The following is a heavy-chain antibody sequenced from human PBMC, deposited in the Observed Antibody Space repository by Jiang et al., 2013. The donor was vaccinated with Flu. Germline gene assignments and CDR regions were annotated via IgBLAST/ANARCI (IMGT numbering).Heavy chain of an antibody. J-gene: IGHJ6*02. CDR2: IIPILGIA. D-gene: IGHD3-22*01. V-gene: IGHV1-69*04. CDR3: AVGSSGYYYPYYGMDV. CDR1: GGTFSSYA. Sequence: GAEVKKPGSSVKVSCKASGGTFSSYAISWVRQAPGQGLEWMGRIIPILGIANYAQKFQGRVTITADKSTSTAYMELSSLRSEDTAVYYCAVGSSGYYYPYYGMDVWGQGTTVTVSS.